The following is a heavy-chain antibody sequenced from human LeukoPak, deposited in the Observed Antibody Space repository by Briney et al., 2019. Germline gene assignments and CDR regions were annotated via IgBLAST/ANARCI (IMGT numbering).Heavy chain of an antibody. Sequence: SETLSLTCTVSGGSISNYYWSWIRRPPGKGLEWIGYVHYSGSTNYSPSLKSRATISVDTSKNQFSLRLSSVTAADTAVYYCARQVYSGTHYFDYWGQGTLVTVSS. D-gene: IGHD1-26*01. CDR1: GGSISNYY. V-gene: IGHV4-59*08. J-gene: IGHJ4*02. CDR3: ARQVYSGTHYFDY. CDR2: VHYSGST.